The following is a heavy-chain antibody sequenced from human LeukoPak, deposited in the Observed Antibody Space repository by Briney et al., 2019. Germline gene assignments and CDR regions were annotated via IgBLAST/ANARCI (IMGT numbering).Heavy chain of an antibody. J-gene: IGHJ6*03. CDR2: ISGSGGTT. CDR1: GFTFTSYA. CDR3: AKDELSGWYSYYYMDV. V-gene: IGHV3-23*01. Sequence: GGSLRLSCATSGFTFTSYALSCVRQAPGKGLEWVSSISGSGGTTYYADSVKGRFTISRDTSKNTLYLQMNSLRAEDTAVYYCAKDELSGWYSYYYMDVWGKGTTVTVSS. D-gene: IGHD6-19*01.